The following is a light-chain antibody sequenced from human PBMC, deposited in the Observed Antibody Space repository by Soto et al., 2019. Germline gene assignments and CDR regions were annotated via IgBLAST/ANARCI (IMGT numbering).Light chain of an antibody. J-gene: IGKJ5*01. CDR2: DTS. CDR3: QQYSNWPPIT. Sequence: EILMTQSPATLSVSPGERVTLSCRAGQGVTTNLAWYQQKPGQAPRLLIYDTSTRATGIPARFSGSGSGTEFTLTISSLQSEDFAVYYCQQYSNWPPITFGQGTRLEIK. V-gene: IGKV3-15*01. CDR1: QGVTTN.